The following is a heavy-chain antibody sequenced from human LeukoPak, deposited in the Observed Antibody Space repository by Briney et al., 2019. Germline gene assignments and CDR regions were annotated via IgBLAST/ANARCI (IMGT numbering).Heavy chain of an antibody. J-gene: IGHJ3*02. CDR2: IFHSGST. Sequence: SETLSLTCAVSGGSISADYWSWIRQPPGKGLEWIGYIFHSGSTKYNPSLKSRVTISIDKSKSQFSLKLSSVTAADTALYYCARHPPRDSSGNNAFDIWGQETMVTVSS. V-gene: IGHV4-59*08. CDR3: ARHPPRDSSGNNAFDI. D-gene: IGHD3-22*01. CDR1: GGSISADY.